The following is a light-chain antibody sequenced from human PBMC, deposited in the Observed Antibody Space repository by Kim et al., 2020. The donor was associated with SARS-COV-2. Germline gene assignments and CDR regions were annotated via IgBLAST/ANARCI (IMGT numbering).Light chain of an antibody. V-gene: IGKV3-20*01. CDR3: QHYGSSPGT. CDR1: QSCYSYY. Sequence: SQEQRATLSCRSSQSCYSYYLGWYQHKPGQAPKLLFSGASNRATGIPDRFSGSGSGTDFTLTISRLEPEDFAVYYCQHYGSSPGTFGQGTKVDIK. J-gene: IGKJ1*01. CDR2: GAS.